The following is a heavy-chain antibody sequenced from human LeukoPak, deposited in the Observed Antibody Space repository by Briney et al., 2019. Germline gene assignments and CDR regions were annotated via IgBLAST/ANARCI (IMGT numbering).Heavy chain of an antibody. D-gene: IGHD3-10*01. J-gene: IGHJ5*02. CDR3: TRVRGENPRWFDP. CDR1: GFQFNRYW. CDR2: INSDGSDT. V-gene: IGHV3-74*01. Sequence: GGSLRLSCTASGFQFNRYWTHWVRQSPGQGLVWVSRINSDGSDTTYADSVKGRFTISRDNAKNTVFLQMNSLRTEDTAVYYCTRVRGENPRWFDPWGQGTLVTVSS.